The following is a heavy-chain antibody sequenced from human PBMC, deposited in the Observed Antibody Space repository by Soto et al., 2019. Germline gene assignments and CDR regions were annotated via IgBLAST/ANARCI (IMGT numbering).Heavy chain of an antibody. CDR3: ARYMKYQLLSRGFFYYYYYMDV. Sequence: PGGSLRLSCAAFGFTVSSNYMSWVRQAPGKGLEWVSVIYSGGSTYYADSVKGRFTISRDNSKNTLYLQMNSLRAEDTAVYYCARYMKYQLLSRGFFYYYYYMDVWGKGTTVTVSS. CDR2: IYSGGST. CDR1: GFTVSSNY. J-gene: IGHJ6*03. D-gene: IGHD2-2*01. V-gene: IGHV3-66*01.